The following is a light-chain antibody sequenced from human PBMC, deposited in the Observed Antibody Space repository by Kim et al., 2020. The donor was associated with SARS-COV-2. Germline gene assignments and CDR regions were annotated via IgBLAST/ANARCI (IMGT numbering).Light chain of an antibody. V-gene: IGKV3-20*01. CDR2: AAS. Sequence: LSPGEGVSVTCSASQSVGSNYLAWYQHIPCHPPRLLIYAASSRATGIPDRFSSSGSGTDFTLTISRLEPEDFAVFYCQHYGTSSYTFGQGTKLEIK. CDR1: QSVGSNY. J-gene: IGKJ2*01. CDR3: QHYGTSSYT.